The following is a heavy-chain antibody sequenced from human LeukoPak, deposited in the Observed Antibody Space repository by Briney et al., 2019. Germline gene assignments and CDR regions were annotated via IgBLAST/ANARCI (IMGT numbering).Heavy chain of an antibody. CDR1: GGSFSGYY. D-gene: IGHD3-3*01. CDR3: ARAASYDFWSGYRGPGPIDY. Sequence: SETLSLTCAVYGGSFSGYYWSWIRQPPGKGLEWIGEINHSGSTNYNPSLKSRVTISVDTSKNQFSLKLSSVTAADTAVYYCARAASYDFWSGYRGPGPIDYWGQGTLVTVSS. V-gene: IGHV4-34*01. CDR2: INHSGST. J-gene: IGHJ4*02.